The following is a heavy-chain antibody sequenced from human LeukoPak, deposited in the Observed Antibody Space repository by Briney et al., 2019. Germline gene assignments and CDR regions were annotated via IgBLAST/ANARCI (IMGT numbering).Heavy chain of an antibody. Sequence: SGTLSLTCAVSGGSISSSNWWSWVRQPPGKGLEWIGEIYHSGSTNYNPSLKSRVTISVDTSKNQFSLKLSSVTAADTAVYYCARGGDTYYYDSSGFNAFDIWGQGTMVTVSS. CDR1: GGSISSSNW. CDR3: ARGGDTYYYDSSGFNAFDI. D-gene: IGHD3-22*01. CDR2: IYHSGST. V-gene: IGHV4-4*02. J-gene: IGHJ3*02.